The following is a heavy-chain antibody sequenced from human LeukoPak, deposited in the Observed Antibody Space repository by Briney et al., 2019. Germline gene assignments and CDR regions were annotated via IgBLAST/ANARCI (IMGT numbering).Heavy chain of an antibody. CDR3: ARARGYRDGYNLGY. D-gene: IGHD5-24*01. J-gene: IGHJ4*02. CDR1: GFTFSSYW. Sequence: GGSLRLSCAASGFTFSSYWMHWVRQAPGKGLVWVSRINSDGSSTSYADSVKGRFTISRDNAKNSLYLQMNSLRAEDTAVYYCARARGYRDGYNLGYWGQGTLVTVSS. CDR2: INSDGSST. V-gene: IGHV3-74*01.